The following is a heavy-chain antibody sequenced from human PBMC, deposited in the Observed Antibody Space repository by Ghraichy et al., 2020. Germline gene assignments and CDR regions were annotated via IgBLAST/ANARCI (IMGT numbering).Heavy chain of an antibody. CDR3: ARIGTSVTATGSRFDP. V-gene: IGHV1-69*13. CDR1: GIAWSNYI. J-gene: IGHJ5*02. CDR2: IIPIFGTA. Sequence: SVKVSCKASGIAWSNYIISWVLQAPVQGLEWMGGIIPIFGTANYAQKFQGRVSITADESTSTTYMELYSLTSEDTAVYYCARIGTSVTATGSRFDPWGQGSLVTVSS. D-gene: IGHD1-14*01.